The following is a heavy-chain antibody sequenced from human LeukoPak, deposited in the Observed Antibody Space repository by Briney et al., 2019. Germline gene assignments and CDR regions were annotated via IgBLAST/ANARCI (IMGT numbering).Heavy chain of an antibody. Sequence: GSLRISCSGSGFNLSKYRMDLVRQATGKSLEWVSAIGTAGDTYYPGSVKGRFTISRENAKNSLYLQMNSLRAGDTAVYYCARGFGSGSYYLDYWGQGTLVTVSS. D-gene: IGHD3-10*01. CDR1: GFNLSKYR. CDR3: ARGFGSGSYYLDY. CDR2: IGTAGDT. V-gene: IGHV3-13*04. J-gene: IGHJ4*02.